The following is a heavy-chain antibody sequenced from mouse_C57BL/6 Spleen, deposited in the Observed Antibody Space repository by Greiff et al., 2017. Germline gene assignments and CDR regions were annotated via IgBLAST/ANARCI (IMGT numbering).Heavy chain of an antibody. Sequence: VQLQQSGAELVKPGASVKMSCKASGYTFTTYPIEWMKQNHGKSLEWIGNFHPYNDDTKYNEKFKGKATLTVEKSSSTVYLELSRLTSDDSAVYYCARRRYYGSSYVGYFDYWGQGTTLTVSS. D-gene: IGHD1-1*01. CDR2: FHPYNDDT. J-gene: IGHJ2*01. CDR3: ARRRYYGSSYVGYFDY. CDR1: GYTFTTYP. V-gene: IGHV1-47*01.